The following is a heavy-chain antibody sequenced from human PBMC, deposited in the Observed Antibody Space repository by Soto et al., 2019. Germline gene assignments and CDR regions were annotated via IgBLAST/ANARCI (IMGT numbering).Heavy chain of an antibody. J-gene: IGHJ4*02. CDR3: ASLRSGWGIDY. CDR2: IRPSGGST. CDR1: GYTFTSYY. V-gene: IGHV1-46*01. Sequence: ASVKVSCKASGYTFTSYYMHWVRQAPGQGLEWMGIIRPSGGSTTYAQKFQGRVTMTRDTSTSTVYMELSSLRSEDTAVYYCASLRSGWGIDYWGQGTLVTVSS. D-gene: IGHD6-19*01.